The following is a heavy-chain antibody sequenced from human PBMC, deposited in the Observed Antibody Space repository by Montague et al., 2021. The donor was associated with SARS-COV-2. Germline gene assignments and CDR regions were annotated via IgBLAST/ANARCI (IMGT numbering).Heavy chain of an antibody. Sequence: SETLSLTCTVSGASVSSSDWGWIWQSPGKGLEWISYFYSVGSTDYNPSLKSRVTISRDTSKNQFSLKVRSVTAADTAIYYCAREAMTADAFDIWGQGTMVTVSS. D-gene: IGHD5-18*01. J-gene: IGHJ3*02. CDR3: AREAMTADAFDI. CDR2: FYSVGST. V-gene: IGHV4-59*02. CDR1: GASVSSSD.